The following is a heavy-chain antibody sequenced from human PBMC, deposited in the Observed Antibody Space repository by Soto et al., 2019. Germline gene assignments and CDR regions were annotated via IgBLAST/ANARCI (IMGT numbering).Heavy chain of an antibody. V-gene: IGHV3-7*01. D-gene: IGHD3-16*01. CDR1: GFTFSSYW. Sequence: SGGSLRLSCAASGFTFSSYWMSWVRQAPGKGLEWVASIKQDGSEKYYVDSVKGRFTISRDNAKNSLYLQMNSLRAEDTAVYYCARDLRFPHHIWGFLAAFDIWGQGTMVTVSS. CDR2: IKQDGSEK. CDR3: ARDLRFPHHIWGFLAAFDI. J-gene: IGHJ3*02.